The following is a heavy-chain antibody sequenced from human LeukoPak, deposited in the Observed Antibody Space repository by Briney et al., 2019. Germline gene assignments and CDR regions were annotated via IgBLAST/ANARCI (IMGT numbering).Heavy chain of an antibody. J-gene: IGHJ4*02. CDR3: ARARRGGGYNSYYFDY. CDR1: GGSISSHY. V-gene: IGHV4-59*11. Sequence: PSETLSLTCTVSGGSISSHYWSWIRQPPGKGLEWIGYIYYSGSTNYNPSLKSRVTISVDTSKNQFSLKLSSVTAADTAVYYCARARRGGGYNSYYFDYWGQGTLVTVSS. CDR2: IYYSGST. D-gene: IGHD5-24*01.